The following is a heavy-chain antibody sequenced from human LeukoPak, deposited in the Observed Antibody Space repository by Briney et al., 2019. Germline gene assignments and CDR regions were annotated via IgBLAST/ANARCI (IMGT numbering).Heavy chain of an antibody. V-gene: IGHV3-15*01. CDR2: IKSKADGETT. Sequence: GGSLRLSCAASGFPFINSWMSWVRQAPGKGLEWVGRIKSKADGETTDYAAPVEGRFTISRDDSKNTLYLQMNSLQTDDTAVYYCSRIRPYVDHDLDCWGQGTQVTVSS. CDR1: GFPFINSW. D-gene: IGHD3-9*01. CDR3: SRIRPYVDHDLDC. J-gene: IGHJ4*02.